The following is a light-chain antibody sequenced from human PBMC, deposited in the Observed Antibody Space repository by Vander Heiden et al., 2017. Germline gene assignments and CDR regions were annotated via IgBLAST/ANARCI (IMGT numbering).Light chain of an antibody. J-gene: IGKJ2*01. V-gene: IGKV1-17*03. CDR2: AAS. Sequence: DLQLTLSPSAMSASVGDRVTFTCRASQDITSFLSWFQQKPGKVPKRLIYAASSLQSGVPSRFSGSGSGTEFTLTISSLQPEDFATYYCLQHKNYPLTFGQGTKLEVK. CDR3: LQHKNYPLT. CDR1: QDITSF.